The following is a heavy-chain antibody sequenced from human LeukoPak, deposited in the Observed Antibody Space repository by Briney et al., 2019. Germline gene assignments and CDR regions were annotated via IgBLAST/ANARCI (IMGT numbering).Heavy chain of an antibody. V-gene: IGHV4-34*01. D-gene: IGHD6-13*01. J-gene: IGHJ5*02. CDR2: INHSGST. Sequence: SETLSLTCAVYGGSFSGYYWSWIRQPPGKGLEWIGEINHSGSTNYNPSLKSRVTISVDTSKNQFSLKLSSVTAADTAVYYCARGRRSSSWYGNWFDPWGQGTLVTVSS. CDR3: ARGRRSSSWYGNWFDP. CDR1: GGSFSGYY.